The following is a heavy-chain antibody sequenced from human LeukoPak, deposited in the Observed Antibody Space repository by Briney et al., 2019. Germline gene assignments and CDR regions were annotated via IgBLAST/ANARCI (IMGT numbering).Heavy chain of an antibody. CDR3: ARGGDILTGYLPYYGMDV. V-gene: IGHV1-18*01. CDR1: GYTFTSYG. CDR2: ISAYNGNT. Sequence: GASVKVSCKASGYTFTSYGISWVRQAPGQGLEWMGWISAYNGNTNYAQKLQGRATMTTDTSTSTAYMELRSLRSDDTAVYYCARGGDILTGYLPYYGMDVWGQGTTVTVSS. D-gene: IGHD3-9*01. J-gene: IGHJ6*02.